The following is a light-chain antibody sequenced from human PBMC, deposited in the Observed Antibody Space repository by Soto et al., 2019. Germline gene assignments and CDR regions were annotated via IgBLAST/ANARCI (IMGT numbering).Light chain of an antibody. CDR2: GAS. CDR3: QQCLTTPRT. CDR1: QTISTC. J-gene: IGKJ1*01. Sequence: DIQMTQFPSSLSASVGDRVTITCRASQTISTCLNWYQQKAGTAPKLLIYGASDLESGIPSRFSGSGSGTYFTLTISSLQPEDFVIYYCQQCLTTPRTFGQGTRVEI. V-gene: IGKV1-39*01.